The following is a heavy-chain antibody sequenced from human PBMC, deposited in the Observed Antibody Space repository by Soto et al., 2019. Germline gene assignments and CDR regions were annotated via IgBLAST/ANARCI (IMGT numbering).Heavy chain of an antibody. V-gene: IGHV3-21*06. D-gene: IGHD5-12*01. CDR1: GFNFNFYN. Sequence: PGGSLRLSCAGSGFNFNFYNMIWVRQAPGKGLEWVSSLSSKSVYIYYADSVRGRSIISRDNAQSSLYLQMNSLRAEDTAVYYCARDLSGSGSTLDSWGQGTLVTVSS. CDR2: LSSKSVYI. J-gene: IGHJ4*02. CDR3: ARDLSGSGSTLDS.